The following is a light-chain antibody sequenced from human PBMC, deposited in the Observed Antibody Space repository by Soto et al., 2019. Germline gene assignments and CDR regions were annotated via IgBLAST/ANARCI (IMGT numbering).Light chain of an antibody. CDR3: QHYNHWLWT. V-gene: IGKV1-8*01. CDR1: QGISSY. CDR2: AAS. J-gene: IGKJ1*01. Sequence: AIRMTQSPSSLSASTGDRVTITCRASQGISSYLAWYQQKPGKAPKLLIYAASTLQSGVPSRFSGSASGTDFTLTISCLQSEDFAVYYCQHYNHWLWTFGQGTKVDIK.